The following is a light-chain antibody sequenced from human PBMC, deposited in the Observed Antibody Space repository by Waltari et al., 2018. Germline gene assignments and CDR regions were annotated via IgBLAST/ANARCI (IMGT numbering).Light chain of an antibody. CDR2: LGS. Sequence: DIVMTPSSLSLPVTPGEPAAISSSSSQSLLHRIVYNYLDWYLQKPGQSPQLLIYLGSNRASGVPNRFSGSGSGTDFTLKISRVEAEDVGVYYCMQALQTLTFGGGTKVEIK. V-gene: IGKV2-28*01. J-gene: IGKJ4*01. CDR3: MQALQTLT. CDR1: QSLLHRIVYNY.